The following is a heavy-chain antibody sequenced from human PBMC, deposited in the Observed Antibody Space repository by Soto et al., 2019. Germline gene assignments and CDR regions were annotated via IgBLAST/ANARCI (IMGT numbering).Heavy chain of an antibody. V-gene: IGHV3-33*01. D-gene: IGHD3-9*01. J-gene: IGHJ4*02. CDR1: GYTFSNYG. CDR2: MSYDGSQK. Sequence: QVQLVESGRGVVQPGRSLRLSCAASGYTFSNYGMHWVRQAPGKGLEWVAIMSYDGSQKYYADSVKGRFTISRDNSKSTHYLETNSLRVEDTPVYYCARDRHYDILAGYSNNYFVDYWGRVTLVTVSS. CDR3: ARDRHYDILAGYSNNYFVDY.